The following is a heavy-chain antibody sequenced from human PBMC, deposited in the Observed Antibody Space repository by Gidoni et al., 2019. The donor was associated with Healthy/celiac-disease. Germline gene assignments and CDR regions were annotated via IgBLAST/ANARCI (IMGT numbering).Heavy chain of an antibody. CDR1: GFTFSSYS. CDR2: ISSSSSYI. Sequence: EVQLVESGGGLVKPGGSLRRSGAASGFTFSSYSMNWVRQAPGKGLEGVSSISSSSSYIYYADSVKGRFTISRDNAKNSLYLQMNSLRAEDTAVYYCARAQRRDGYIDYWGQGTLVTVSS. J-gene: IGHJ4*02. D-gene: IGHD2-2*01. V-gene: IGHV3-21*01. CDR3: ARAQRRDGYIDY.